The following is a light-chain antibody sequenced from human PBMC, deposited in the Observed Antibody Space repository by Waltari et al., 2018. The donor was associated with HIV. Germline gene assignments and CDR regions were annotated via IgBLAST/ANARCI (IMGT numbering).Light chain of an antibody. CDR1: SGHSSYA. CDR2: VNSDGSH. J-gene: IGLJ1*01. V-gene: IGLV4-69*01. CDR3: QTWGTGIHV. Sequence: QLVLTQSPSASASLGASVMLTCTLSSGHSSYAIAWHQQQPEKGPRFLMKVNSDGSHKTGDGIPDRFSGSSSGAERYLIISSLQSEDEADYYCQTWGTGIHVFGTGTKVTVL.